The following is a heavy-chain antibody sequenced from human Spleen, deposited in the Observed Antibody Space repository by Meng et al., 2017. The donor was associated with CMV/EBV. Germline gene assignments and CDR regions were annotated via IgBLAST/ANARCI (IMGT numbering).Heavy chain of an antibody. Sequence: LSLTCAASGFTVSSNYMSWVRQAPGKGLEWVSSISSSANYIYYADSMKGRFTISRDNAKNSLYLQMNSLGAEDTAVYYCARDRDVYLVPGVNVFNVCGQGTVVTVSS. CDR2: ISSSANYI. D-gene: IGHD2-8*01. J-gene: IGHJ3*01. CDR3: ARDRDVYLVPGVNVFNV. CDR1: GFTVSSNY. V-gene: IGHV3-21*01.